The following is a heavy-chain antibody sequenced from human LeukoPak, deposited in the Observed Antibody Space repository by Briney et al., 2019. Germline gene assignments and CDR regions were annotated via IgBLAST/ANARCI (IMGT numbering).Heavy chain of an antibody. CDR2: IYYTGST. Sequence: PSETLSPTCTVSGGSINNYYWSWIRQPPGEGLEWIGFIYYTGSTNYNPSLKSRVTISLDTSKNQFSLKLSSVTAADTAVYYCARCGYSYGTGYYSDFWGQGTLVTVSS. V-gene: IGHV4-59*13. CDR1: GGSINNYY. J-gene: IGHJ4*02. D-gene: IGHD5-18*01. CDR3: ARCGYSYGTGYYSDF.